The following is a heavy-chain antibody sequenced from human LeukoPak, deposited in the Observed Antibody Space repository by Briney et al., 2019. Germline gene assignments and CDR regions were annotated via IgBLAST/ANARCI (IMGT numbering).Heavy chain of an antibody. CDR3: AKGIGYCTGGSCYSDY. D-gene: IGHD2-15*01. V-gene: IGHV3-23*01. CDR2: ISGSDGNT. Sequence: PGGSLRLSCAASGFTFNNYGMSWVRQAPGKGLEWVSTISGSDGNTYYADSVKGRFTISRDNSKNTLYLQMNSLRVEDTAIYYCAKGIGYCTGGSCYSDYWGQGTLVTVSS. CDR1: GFTFNNYG. J-gene: IGHJ4*02.